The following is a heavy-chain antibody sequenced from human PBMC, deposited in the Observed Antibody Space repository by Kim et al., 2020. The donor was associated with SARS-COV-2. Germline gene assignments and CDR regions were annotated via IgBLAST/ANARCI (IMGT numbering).Heavy chain of an antibody. J-gene: IGHJ6*01. Sequence: GGSLRLSCAASGFTFSNSAMTWVRQAPGKGLEWVSCISDSGVGTYYADSVKGRFTISRDNSESTLFLQMNILRAEDTAIYYCARGSSPHYY. V-gene: IGHV3-23*01. CDR3: ARGSSPHYY. CDR2: ISDSGVGT. D-gene: IGHD3-10*01. CDR1: GFTFSNSA.